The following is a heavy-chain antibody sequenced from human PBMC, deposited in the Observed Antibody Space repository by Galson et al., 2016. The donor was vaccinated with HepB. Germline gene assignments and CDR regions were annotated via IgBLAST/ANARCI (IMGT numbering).Heavy chain of an antibody. D-gene: IGHD3-3*01. CDR2: ISASSSYV. CDR1: GFKFGSYS. CDR3: ARDKGGSEFTLFGVLLDV. V-gene: IGHV3-21*01. Sequence: SLRLSCAVSGFKFGSYSMHWVHQAPGKGLEWVSSISASSSYVDYADSVKGRFTISRDNAKSSLFLQMNSLRADDTAVYYCARDKGGSEFTLFGVLLDVWGQGTTVTVSS. J-gene: IGHJ6*02.